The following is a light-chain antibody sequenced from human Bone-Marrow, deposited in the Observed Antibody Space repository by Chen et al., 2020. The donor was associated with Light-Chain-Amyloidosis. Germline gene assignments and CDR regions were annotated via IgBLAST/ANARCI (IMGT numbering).Light chain of an antibody. CDR1: DLPTKY. J-gene: IGLJ2*01. CDR2: RDT. Sequence: SYEMTQPPSVSVSPGQTARITCAGDDLPTKYAYWYQQKPGQAPVLVIHRDTERHSGISERFSGSSSGTTATLTISGVQAEDEADYQCQSADSSGTYEVIFGGGTKLTVL. V-gene: IGLV3-25*03. CDR3: QSADSSGTYEVI.